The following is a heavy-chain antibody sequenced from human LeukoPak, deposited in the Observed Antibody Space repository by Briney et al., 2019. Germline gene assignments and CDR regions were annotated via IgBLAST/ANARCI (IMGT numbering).Heavy chain of an antibody. CDR2: IYYSGST. D-gene: IGHD3-3*01. CDR1: GGSFSGYY. J-gene: IGHJ5*02. CDR3: ASTYYDFWSGYHGVNWFDP. V-gene: IGHV4-59*01. Sequence: SETLSLTCAVYGGSFSGYYWSWIRQPPGKGLEWIGYIYYSGSTNYNPSLKSRVTISVDTSKNQFSLKLSSVTAADTAVYYCASTYYDFWSGYHGVNWFDPWGQGTLVTVSS.